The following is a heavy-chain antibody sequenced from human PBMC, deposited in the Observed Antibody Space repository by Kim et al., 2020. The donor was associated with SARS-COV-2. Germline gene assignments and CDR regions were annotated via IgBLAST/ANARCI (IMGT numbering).Heavy chain of an antibody. CDR1: GFTFSSYS. J-gene: IGHJ5*02. CDR2: ISSSSNYI. CDR3: ARGVDTAMVSGGYNWFDP. D-gene: IGHD5-18*01. Sequence: GGSLRLSCAASGFTFSSYSMNWVRQAPGKGLEWVSSISSSSNYIYYADSVKGRFTISRDNAKNSLYLQMNSLRAEDTAVYYCARGVDTAMVSGGYNWFDPWGQGTLVTVSS. V-gene: IGHV3-21*01.